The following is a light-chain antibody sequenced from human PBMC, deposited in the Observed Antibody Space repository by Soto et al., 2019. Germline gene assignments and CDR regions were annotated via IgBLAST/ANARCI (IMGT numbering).Light chain of an antibody. CDR3: CSYGGRNNFVV. CDR1: SSDIGAYNY. V-gene: IGLV2-8*01. CDR2: EVS. J-gene: IGLJ2*01. Sequence: QSVLTQPPSASGSPGQSVTISCTGASSDIGAYNYVSWYQQHPGKAPKLMIFEVSKRPSGVPDRFSGSKSGNTASLTVSGLQAEDEAIYYCCSYGGRNNFVVFGGGTKLTVL.